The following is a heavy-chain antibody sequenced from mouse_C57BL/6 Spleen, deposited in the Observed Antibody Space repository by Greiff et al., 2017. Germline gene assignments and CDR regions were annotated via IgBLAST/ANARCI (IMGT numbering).Heavy chain of an antibody. CDR2: ISDGGSYT. J-gene: IGHJ1*03. CDR1: GFTFSSYA. V-gene: IGHV5-4*01. Sequence: EVNLVESGGGLVKPGGSLKLSCAASGFTFSSYAMSWVRQTPEKRLEWVATISDGGSYTYYPDNVKCRFTISRDNAKNNLYLQMSHLKSEDTAMYYCARENYSNYWYFDVWGTGTTVTVSS. D-gene: IGHD2-5*01. CDR3: ARENYSNYWYFDV.